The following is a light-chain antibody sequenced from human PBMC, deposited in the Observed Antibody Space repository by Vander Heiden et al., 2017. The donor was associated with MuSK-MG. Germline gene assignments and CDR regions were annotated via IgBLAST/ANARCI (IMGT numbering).Light chain of an antibody. V-gene: IGLV6-57*01. Sequence: FMLTQPHSVSESPGKTVTISCTRSSGSIASNYVQWYQQRPGSSPTTVIYEDNQRPSGVPDRCSGSIDSSPNSASPTISGLKTEDEADYYCQSYDSSNHKVFGGGTKLTVL. CDR3: QSYDSSNHKV. J-gene: IGLJ2*01. CDR2: EDN. CDR1: SGSIASNY.